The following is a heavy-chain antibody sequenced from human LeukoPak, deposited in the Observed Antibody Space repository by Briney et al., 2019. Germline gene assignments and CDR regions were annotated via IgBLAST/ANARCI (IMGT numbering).Heavy chain of an antibody. J-gene: IGHJ4*02. CDR1: GFTFDDYG. D-gene: IGHD3-22*01. Sequence: GGSLRLSCAASGFTFDDYGMSWVRQAPGKGLEWVSGINWNGGSTGYADSVKGRFTISRDNAKNSLYLQMNSLRAEDTALYYCARAKYYYDSSGLDYWGQGTLVTVSS. CDR2: INWNGGST. CDR3: ARAKYYYDSSGLDY. V-gene: IGHV3-20*04.